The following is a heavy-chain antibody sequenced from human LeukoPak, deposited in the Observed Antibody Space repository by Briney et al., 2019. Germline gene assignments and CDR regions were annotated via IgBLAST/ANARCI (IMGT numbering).Heavy chain of an antibody. Sequence: ASVKVSCKASGYTFTGYYMHWVRQAPGQGLEWMGWINPNSGGTNYAQKFQGRVTMTRDTSISTAYMELSRLRAEDTAVYYCARKRRAYYYDSSGPLDAFDIWGQGTMVTVSS. CDR2: INPNSGGT. CDR1: GYTFTGYY. V-gene: IGHV1-2*02. D-gene: IGHD3-22*01. J-gene: IGHJ3*02. CDR3: ARKRRAYYYDSSGPLDAFDI.